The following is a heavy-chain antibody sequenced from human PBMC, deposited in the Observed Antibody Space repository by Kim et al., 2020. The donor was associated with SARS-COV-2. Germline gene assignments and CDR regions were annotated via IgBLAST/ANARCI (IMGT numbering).Heavy chain of an antibody. CDR3: ASRVGEFDF. CDR1: NGPISSANY. Sequence: SETLSLTCVVSNGPISSANYWSWIRQPPGKGLEWLGEIHHSGITYYNPSLKSRVTISIDNSKKQFSLSLTSVTAADTAVYYCASRVGEFDFWGQGTLVIVSS. V-gene: IGHV4-4*02. D-gene: IGHD3-10*01. CDR2: IHHSGIT. J-gene: IGHJ4*02.